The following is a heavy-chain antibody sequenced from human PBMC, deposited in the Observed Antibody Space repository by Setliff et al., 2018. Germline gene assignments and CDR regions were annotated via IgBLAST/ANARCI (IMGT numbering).Heavy chain of an antibody. CDR3: AKHRSYFDY. V-gene: IGHV4-38-2*02. J-gene: IGHJ4*02. CDR1: GYSISNDYF. Sequence: ASETLSLTCTVSGYSISNDYFWGWIRQPPGKGLEWIGSIYHSGSTSYYPFLKSRVTISVDTSKNQFSLNLSSVTAADTAVYYCAKHRSYFDYWGQGTLGTVST. CDR2: IYHSGST.